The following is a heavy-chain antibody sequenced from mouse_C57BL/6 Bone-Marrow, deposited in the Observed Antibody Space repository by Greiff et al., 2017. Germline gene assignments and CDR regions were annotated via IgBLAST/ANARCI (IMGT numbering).Heavy chain of an antibody. CDR2: IHPNSGST. CDR1: GYTFTSYW. D-gene: IGHD2-3*01. Sequence: QVQLQQPGAELVKPGASVKLSCKASGYTFTSYWMHWVKQRPGQGLEWIGMIHPNSGSTNYNEKFKSKATLTVDKSSSTAYMQLSSLTSEDSAVYYCAARRWLPLAMDYWGQGTSVTVSS. V-gene: IGHV1-64*01. CDR3: AARRWLPLAMDY. J-gene: IGHJ4*01.